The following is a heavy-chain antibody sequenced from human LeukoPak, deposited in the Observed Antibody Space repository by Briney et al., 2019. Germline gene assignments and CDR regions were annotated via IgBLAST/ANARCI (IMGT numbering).Heavy chain of an antibody. V-gene: IGHV4-61*02. CDR1: GGSINSGSYY. CDR2: IYTSGST. J-gene: IGHJ4*02. CDR3: ARHSGAARPNFDY. D-gene: IGHD6-6*01. Sequence: PSQTLSLTCTVSGGSINSGSYYWSWIRQPAGKGLEWIGRIYTSGSTNYNPSLKSRVTISVDTSKNQFSLKLRSVTAADTAVYYCARHSGAARPNFDYWGQGTLVTVSS.